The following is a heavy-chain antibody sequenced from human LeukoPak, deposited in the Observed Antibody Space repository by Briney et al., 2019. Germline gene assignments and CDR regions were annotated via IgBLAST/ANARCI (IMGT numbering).Heavy chain of an antibody. CDR2: ISGTSTTK. D-gene: IGHD2-21*02. CDR3: AKDLGVTAITWGMDV. Sequence: PGGSQRLSCAASGFTFSAYSMNWVRQAPGKGLEWSSYISGTSTTKYYADSVKGRFTISRDNAKNSLYLQMNSLRAEDTAVYYCAKDLGVTAITWGMDVWGQGTTVTVSS. J-gene: IGHJ6*02. V-gene: IGHV3-48*01. CDR1: GFTFSAYS.